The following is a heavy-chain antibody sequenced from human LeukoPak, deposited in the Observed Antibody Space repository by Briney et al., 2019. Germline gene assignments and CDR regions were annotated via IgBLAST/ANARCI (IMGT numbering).Heavy chain of an antibody. D-gene: IGHD3-22*01. CDR2: ISGSGGST. CDR3: VKGSEAYCDSKSDY. J-gene: IGHJ4*02. CDR1: GLTFSSHA. Sequence: GGSLRLSCAASGLTFSSHAMNWVRQAPGEGLEWVVVISGSGGSTYYADSVKGRFTISRDNSKNTLYLQMRSLRVEDTAVYYCVKGSEAYCDSKSDYWGQGTLVTVSS. V-gene: IGHV3-23*01.